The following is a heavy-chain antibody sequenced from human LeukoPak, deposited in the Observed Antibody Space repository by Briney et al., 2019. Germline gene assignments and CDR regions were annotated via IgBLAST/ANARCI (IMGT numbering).Heavy chain of an antibody. V-gene: IGHV3-23*01. CDR1: GFTFSSYA. D-gene: IGHD3-22*01. CDR3: AKSDYYDSSGYYYGSDY. Sequence: GGSLRLSCAASGFTFSSYAMTWVRQAPGKGLEWVSGISGSGGSTYYADSVKGRFTISRDNSKNTLYVQMNSLRAEDTAVYYCAKSDYYDSSGYYYGSDYRGQGTPVTVSS. J-gene: IGHJ4*02. CDR2: ISGSGGST.